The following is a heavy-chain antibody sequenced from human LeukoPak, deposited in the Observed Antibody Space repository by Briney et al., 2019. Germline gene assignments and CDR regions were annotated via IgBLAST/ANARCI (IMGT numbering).Heavy chain of an antibody. V-gene: IGHV4-4*07. J-gene: IGHJ5*02. Sequence: SETLSLTCTVSGGSISSYYWSWIRQPAGKGLEWIGRIYTSGSTNYNPSLKSRVTMSVETSKNQFSLKLSSVTAADTAVYYCARDGSSSWYGWFDPWGQGTLVTVSS. D-gene: IGHD6-13*01. CDR1: GGSISSYY. CDR2: IYTSGST. CDR3: ARDGSSSWYGWFDP.